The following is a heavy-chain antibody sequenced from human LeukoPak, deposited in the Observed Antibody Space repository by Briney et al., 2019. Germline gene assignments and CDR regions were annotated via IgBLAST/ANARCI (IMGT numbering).Heavy chain of an antibody. D-gene: IGHD3-16*01. V-gene: IGHV4-30-2*01. CDR1: GGSISSGGYS. Sequence: PSQTLSLTCAVSGGSISSGGYSWSWIRQPPGKGLEWIGYIYHSGSTYYNPSLKSRVTISVDRSKNQFSLKLSSVTAADTAVYYCAVGGSAFDIWGQGTMVTVSS. J-gene: IGHJ3*02. CDR3: AVGGSAFDI. CDR2: IYHSGST.